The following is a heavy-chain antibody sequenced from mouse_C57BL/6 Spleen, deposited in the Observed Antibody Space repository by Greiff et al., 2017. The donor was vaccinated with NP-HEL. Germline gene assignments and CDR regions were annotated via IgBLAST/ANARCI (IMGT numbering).Heavy chain of an antibody. CDR1: GYSITSGYY. V-gene: IGHV3-6*01. D-gene: IGHD1-1*01. J-gene: IGHJ1*03. CDR2: ISYDGSN. Sequence: EVKLMESGPGLVKPSQSLSLTCSVTGYSITSGYYWNWIRQFPGNKLEWMGYISYDGSNNYNPSLKNRISITRDTSKNQFFLKLNSVTTEDTATYYCARDQYYYGSVGYFDVWGTGTTVTVSS. CDR3: ARDQYYYGSVGYFDV.